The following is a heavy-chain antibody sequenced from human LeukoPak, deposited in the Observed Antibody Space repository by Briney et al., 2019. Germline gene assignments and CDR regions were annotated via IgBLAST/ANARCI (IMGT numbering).Heavy chain of an antibody. Sequence: GGSLRLSCAASGFTFSSYWMHWVRQAPGKGLVWVSRINTDGISTNYADSVKGRFTISRDNAKNTLYLQMNSLRAEDTAVYYCARVISSAYSPIDYWGQGTLVTVS. J-gene: IGHJ4*02. V-gene: IGHV3-74*01. D-gene: IGHD3-22*01. CDR3: ARVISSAYSPIDY. CDR1: GFTFSSYW. CDR2: INTDGIST.